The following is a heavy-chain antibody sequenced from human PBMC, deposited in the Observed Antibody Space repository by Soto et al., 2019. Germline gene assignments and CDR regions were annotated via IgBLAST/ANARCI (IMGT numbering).Heavy chain of an antibody. V-gene: IGHV3-33*01. Sequence: QVQLVESGGGVVQPGRSLRLSCAASGFTFRNYGMHWVRQAPGKGLEWVAGIWQDARDSYYVGSVKGRFTISRDNSKNTLYLQMNSLRAEDTAVYYCARDADTSSHYSYFDYWGQGTLVTVSS. CDR3: ARDADTSSHYSYFDY. J-gene: IGHJ4*02. CDR2: IWQDARDS. D-gene: IGHD3-22*01. CDR1: GFTFRNYG.